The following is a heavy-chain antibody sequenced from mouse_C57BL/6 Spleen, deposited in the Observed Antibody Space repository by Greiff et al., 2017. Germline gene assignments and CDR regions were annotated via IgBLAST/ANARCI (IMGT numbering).Heavy chain of an antibody. CDR2: IDPEDGDT. V-gene: IGHV14-1*01. J-gene: IGHJ3*01. CDR1: GFNIKDYY. Sequence: VQLQQSGAELVRPGASVKLSCTASGFNIKDYYMHWVKQRPEQGLEWIGRIDPEDGDTDYAAKFQGKATMTADTSSNTAYLQLSLLASEDPSVYYCTTGGGSGAWFAYWGQGTLVTVSA. D-gene: IGHD1-1*02. CDR3: TTGGGSGAWFAY.